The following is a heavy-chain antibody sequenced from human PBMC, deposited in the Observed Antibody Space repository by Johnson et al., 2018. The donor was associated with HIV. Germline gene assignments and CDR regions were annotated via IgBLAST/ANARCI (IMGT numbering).Heavy chain of an antibody. J-gene: IGHJ3*02. D-gene: IGHD4-17*01. CDR3: ARALTTDAFDI. CDR1: GFSFNDYG. Sequence: VQLVESGGSVVRPGGSLRLSCAASGFSFNDYGLNGVRQVPGKGLEWVSGFNGNGHRIGYVDSVKGRFTISRDNSKNTLYLQMNSLRVEDTAVYYCARALTTDAFDIWGQWTMVTVSS. CDR2: FNGNGHRI. V-gene: IGHV3-20*04.